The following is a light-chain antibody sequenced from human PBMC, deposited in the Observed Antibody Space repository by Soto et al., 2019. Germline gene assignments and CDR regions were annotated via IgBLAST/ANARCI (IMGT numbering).Light chain of an antibody. CDR1: QSVSSSY. Sequence: ETVLTQSPGTLSLSPGARATLSCRASQSVSSSYLGWYQQKPGQAPRLLIYGASTRATGIPDRFSGSGSGTDFTLTISRLEPEDFAVYYCQHYGNSPWTFGQGTKVDI. CDR2: GAS. J-gene: IGKJ1*01. CDR3: QHYGNSPWT. V-gene: IGKV3-20*01.